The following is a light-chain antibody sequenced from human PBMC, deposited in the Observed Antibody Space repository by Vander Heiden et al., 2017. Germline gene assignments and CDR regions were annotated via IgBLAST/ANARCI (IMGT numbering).Light chain of an antibody. Sequence: IEMTQSPDSLAASLGERATINCKSSQSVLLSSNNKNYLAWYQQKPGQPPKLLIYWASTRQSGVPDRFSGSGSGTDFTLTISSLQAEDVAVYYCQQYYDSPLTFGGGTKVEIK. V-gene: IGKV4-1*01. J-gene: IGKJ4*01. CDR3: QQYYDSPLT. CDR1: QSVLLSSNNKNY. CDR2: WAS.